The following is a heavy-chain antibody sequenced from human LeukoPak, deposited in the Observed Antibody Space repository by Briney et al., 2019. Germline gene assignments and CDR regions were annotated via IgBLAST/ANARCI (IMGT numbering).Heavy chain of an antibody. J-gene: IGHJ4*02. D-gene: IGHD3-22*01. Sequence: QTGGSLRLSCAASGFTFSSYWMSRVRQAPGKGLEWVANIKQDGSEKYYVDSVKGRFTISRDNAKNSLYLQMNSLRAEDTAVYYCATSSQYYYDSSGYYFLYWGQGTLVTVSS. CDR1: GFTFSSYW. CDR2: IKQDGSEK. V-gene: IGHV3-7*01. CDR3: ATSSQYYYDSSGYYFLY.